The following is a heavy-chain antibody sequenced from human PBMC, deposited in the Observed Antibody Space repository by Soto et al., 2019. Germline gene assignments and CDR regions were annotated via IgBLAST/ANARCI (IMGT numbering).Heavy chain of an antibody. Sequence: QLHLQESGPGLVKPSETLSLTCTVSGGSISSTNYYWGWIRQPPGKGLEWIGSIYYSGNTDYNPSLKVRAPKRLNRSKNRSPRNLSSVPAAAPPGNSLARLLFQGPYRTPENFNNGGGGTRVTASS. CDR3: ARLLFQGPYRTPENFNN. CDR2: IYYSGNT. J-gene: IGHJ4*02. D-gene: IGHD4-4*01. CDR1: GGSISSTNYY. V-gene: IGHV4-39*01.